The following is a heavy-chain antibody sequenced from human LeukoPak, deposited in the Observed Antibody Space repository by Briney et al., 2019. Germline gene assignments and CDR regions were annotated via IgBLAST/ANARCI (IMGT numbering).Heavy chain of an antibody. CDR1: GYTFTGYY. Sequence: GASVTVSCKASGYTFTGYYMDWVRQAPGQGLEWMGWINPNSGGTNYAQKFQGRVTMTRDTSISAAYMELSRLRSDDTAVYYCARDGTGVYNLVQYWGQGTLVTVSS. CDR2: INPNSGGT. J-gene: IGHJ4*02. V-gene: IGHV1-2*02. CDR3: ARDGTGVYNLVQY. D-gene: IGHD5-24*01.